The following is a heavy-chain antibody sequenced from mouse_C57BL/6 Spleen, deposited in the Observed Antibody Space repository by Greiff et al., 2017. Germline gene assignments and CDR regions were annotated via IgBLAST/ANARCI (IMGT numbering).Heavy chain of an antibody. V-gene: IGHV5-12*01. Sequence: EVQRVESGGGLVQPGGSLKLSCAASGFTFSDYYMYWVRQTPEKRLEWVAYISNGGGSTYYPDTVKGRFTISRDNAKNTLYLQMSRLKSEDTAMYYCARQDLLRGYFDVWGTGTTVTVSS. CDR3: ARQDLLRGYFDV. CDR2: ISNGGGST. J-gene: IGHJ1*03. CDR1: GFTFSDYY. D-gene: IGHD1-1*01.